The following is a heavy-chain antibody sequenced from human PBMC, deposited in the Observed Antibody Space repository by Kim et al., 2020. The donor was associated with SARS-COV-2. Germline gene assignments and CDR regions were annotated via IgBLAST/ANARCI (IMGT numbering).Heavy chain of an antibody. CDR2: IYYSGST. CDR3: ARDRRRITMVRELNKGAFDI. J-gene: IGHJ3*02. CDR1: GGSISSGGYY. V-gene: IGHV4-31*03. Sequence: SETLSLTCTVSGGSISSGGYYWSWIRQHPGKGLEWIGYIYYSGSTYYNPSLKSRVTISVDTSKNQFSLKLSSVTAADTAVYYCARDRRRITMVRELNKGAFDIWGQGTMVTVSS. D-gene: IGHD3-10*01.